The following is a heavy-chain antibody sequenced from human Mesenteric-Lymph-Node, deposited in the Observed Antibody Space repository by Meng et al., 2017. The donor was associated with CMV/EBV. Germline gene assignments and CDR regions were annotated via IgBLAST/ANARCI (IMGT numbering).Heavy chain of an antibody. V-gene: IGHV3-74*01. Sequence: GGSLRLSCAASGFSISKYYIHWVRQAPGKGLVWVSRIDSDRSSTTYADSVRGRFTISRDNAKNTLYLQMNSLRTDDTAMYYCARAISSFSRWFDPWGQGTLVTVSS. J-gene: IGHJ5*02. CDR3: ARAISSFSRWFDP. D-gene: IGHD3-3*01. CDR2: IDSDRSST. CDR1: GFSISKYY.